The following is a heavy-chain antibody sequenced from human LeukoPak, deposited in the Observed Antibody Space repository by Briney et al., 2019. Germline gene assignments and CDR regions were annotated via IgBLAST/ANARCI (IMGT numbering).Heavy chain of an antibody. Sequence: GASVKVSCKASGYTFTGYYMHWVRQAPGQGLEWMGWINPNSGGTNYAQKFQGRVTMTRDTSTSTAYMELSRLRSDDTAVYYCARDKYTGYETFDYWGQGTPVTVSS. CDR3: ARDKYTGYETFDY. V-gene: IGHV1-2*02. CDR1: GYTFTGYY. J-gene: IGHJ4*02. D-gene: IGHD5-12*01. CDR2: INPNSGGT.